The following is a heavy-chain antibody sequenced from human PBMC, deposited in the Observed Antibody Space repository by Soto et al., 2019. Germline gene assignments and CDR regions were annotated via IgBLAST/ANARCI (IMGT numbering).Heavy chain of an antibody. J-gene: IGHJ6*02. D-gene: IGHD4-17*01. CDR3: ARITYGDSFYGLDV. V-gene: IGHV4-34*01. CDR1: CGSFSDYY. CDR2: INQSGGT. Sequence: SETLSLTCAVYCGSFSDYYWNWIRQPPGKGLEWLGEINQSGGTHYNPSLKSRVTISVDTSRNQFSLKLTSVTVADTAVYYCARITYGDSFYGLDVWGQGTTVTVSS.